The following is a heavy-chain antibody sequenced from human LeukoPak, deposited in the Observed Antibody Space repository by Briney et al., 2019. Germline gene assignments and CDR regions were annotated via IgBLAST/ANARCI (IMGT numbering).Heavy chain of an antibody. CDR1: GGSFSDYY. V-gene: IGHV4-34*01. CDR2: INHSGST. CDR3: ASRLYYYDRSSRRYFDL. J-gene: IGHJ4*02. D-gene: IGHD3-22*01. Sequence: SETLSLTCAVYGGSFSDYYWRLIRQPPGKGLEWIGEINHSGSTNYNPSLKSRVTLSVDTSKNQFSLKLSSVTAADTAVYYCASRLYYYDRSSRRYFDLWGQGTLVPVSS.